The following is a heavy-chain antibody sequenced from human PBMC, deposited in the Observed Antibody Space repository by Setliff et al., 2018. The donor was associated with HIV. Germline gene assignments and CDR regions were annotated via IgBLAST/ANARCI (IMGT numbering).Heavy chain of an antibody. CDR2: IYSGGSK. D-gene: IGHD5-12*01. CDR3: ANRGDSGYDYSNYYSYGMDV. Sequence: GSLRLSCVASGFTVSSNYMSGVRQAPGKGLEWVSVIYSGGSKYYADSVKGRFTISRDNSKTTLYLQMNSLRAEDTAVYYCANRGDSGYDYSNYYSYGMDVWGPGTTVTVSS. J-gene: IGHJ6*02. CDR1: GFTVSSNY. V-gene: IGHV3-53*01.